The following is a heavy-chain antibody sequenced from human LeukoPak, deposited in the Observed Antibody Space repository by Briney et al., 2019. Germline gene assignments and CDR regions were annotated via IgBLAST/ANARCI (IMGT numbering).Heavy chain of an antibody. CDR3: ARGGASYDGSDYSPYV. D-gene: IGHD3-22*01. V-gene: IGHV1-2*02. J-gene: IGHJ4*02. Sequence: ASVKVSCKASGYSFIDYYMHWVRRAPGQGLEWLGWINPNTGGTNYAQKFQGRVTMTRDTSITTAYMELNRLRSDDTAVYYCARGGASYDGSDYSPYVWGQGTLVTVSS. CDR1: GYSFIDYY. CDR2: INPNTGGT.